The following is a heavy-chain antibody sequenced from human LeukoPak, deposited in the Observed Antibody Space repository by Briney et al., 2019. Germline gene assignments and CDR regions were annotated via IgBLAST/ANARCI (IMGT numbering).Heavy chain of an antibody. CDR1: GFTFSSYS. J-gene: IGHJ4*02. V-gene: IGHV3-48*04. Sequence: GGSLRLSCAASGFTFSSYSMNWVRQAPGKGLEWVSYISSSSSTIYYADSVKGRFTISRGNAKNSLYLQVNSLRAEDTAVYYCARDLKHYYDSSGPVYWGQGTLVTVSS. D-gene: IGHD3-22*01. CDR2: ISSSSSTI. CDR3: ARDLKHYYDSSGPVY.